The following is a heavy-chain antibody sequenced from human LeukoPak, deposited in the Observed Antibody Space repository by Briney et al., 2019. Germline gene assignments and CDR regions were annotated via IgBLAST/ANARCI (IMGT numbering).Heavy chain of an antibody. J-gene: IGHJ4*02. CDR3: AKDGRGYFDY. CDR1: GFTFSSYG. D-gene: IGHD1-26*01. CDR2: ISYDGSNK. Sequence: PGGSLRLSCAASGFTFSSYGMHWVRQAPGKGLEWVAVISYDGSNKYYADSVKGRFTISRDNSKNTLYLQMNSLRAVDTAVYYCAKDGRGYFDYWGQGTLVTVSS. V-gene: IGHV3-30*18.